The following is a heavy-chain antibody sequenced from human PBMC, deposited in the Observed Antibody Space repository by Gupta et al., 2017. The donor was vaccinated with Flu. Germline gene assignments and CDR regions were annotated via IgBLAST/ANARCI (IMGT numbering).Heavy chain of an antibody. J-gene: IGHJ3*01. Sequence: QEQVAESGGGVVQPGSSLRLSCAASGFSFKNYGMHWVRQAPGKGLEWVAVTTYDGRGKKYADAGKGRFTIYRDNSNNRLSLQSNSLRSEDKAVYYCAKDCRGNQTNSGLHVWGPGTAVTVSS. D-gene: IGHD2-15*01. CDR2: TTYDGRGK. V-gene: IGHV3-30*18. CDR3: AKDCRGNQTNSGLHV. CDR1: GFSFKNYG.